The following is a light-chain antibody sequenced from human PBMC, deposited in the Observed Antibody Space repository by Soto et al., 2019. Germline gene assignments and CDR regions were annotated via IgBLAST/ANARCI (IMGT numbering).Light chain of an antibody. CDR1: NNDVGGHMY. Sequence: QSVLTQPASVSGSPGQSITISCTGTNNDVGGHMYVSWYQHQAGKVPKLIIYEIDNRPSGVSDRFSGSKSGNTASLTISGLQAEDEAAYYCCSFALRSTLIFGGGTKVTVL. CDR3: CSFALRSTLI. J-gene: IGLJ2*01. V-gene: IGLV2-14*01. CDR2: EID.